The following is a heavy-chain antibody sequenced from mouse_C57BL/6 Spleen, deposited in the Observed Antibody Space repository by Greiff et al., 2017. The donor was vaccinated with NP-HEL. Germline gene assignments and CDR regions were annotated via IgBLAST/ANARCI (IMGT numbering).Heavy chain of an antibody. CDR2: ISYDGSN. D-gene: IGHD1-1*01. CDR1: GYSITSGYY. V-gene: IGHV3-6*01. CDR3: ARGVYYGSRGDYAMDY. Sequence: DVQLQESGPGLVKPSQSLSLTCSVTGYSITSGYYWNWIRQFPGNKLEWMGYISYDGSNNYNPSLKNRISITRDTSKNQFFLKLNSVTTEDTATYYCARGVYYGSRGDYAMDYWGQGTSVTVSS. J-gene: IGHJ4*01.